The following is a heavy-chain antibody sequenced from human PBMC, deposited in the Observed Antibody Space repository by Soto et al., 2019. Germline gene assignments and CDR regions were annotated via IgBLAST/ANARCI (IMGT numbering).Heavy chain of an antibody. Sequence: QVQLVQSGAEVKKPGASVRVSCKASGYTFTSYDINWVRQATGQGLEWMGWMNPNSGNTGYAQKFQGRVTMTRNTSISTAYLELSSRSSEDAAVYYCASGGAYYDFSWGQGTMVTVSP. V-gene: IGHV1-8*01. CDR1: GYTFTSYD. J-gene: IGHJ3*01. CDR2: MNPNSGNT. CDR3: ASGGAYYDFS. D-gene: IGHD3-3*01.